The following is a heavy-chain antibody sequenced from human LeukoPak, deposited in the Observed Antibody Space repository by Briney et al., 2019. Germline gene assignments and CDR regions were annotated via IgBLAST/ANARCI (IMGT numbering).Heavy chain of an antibody. D-gene: IGHD5-12*01. V-gene: IGHV4-59*08. J-gene: IGHJ4*02. CDR2: IYYSGST. Sequence: SETLSLTCTVSGGSISSCYWSWIRQPPGKGLEWIGYIYYSGSTNYNPSLKSRVTISVDTSKNQFSLKLSSVTAADTAVYYCARLERGGSIVAPFDYRGQGTLVTVSS. CDR3: ARLERGGSIVAPFDY. CDR1: GGSISSCY.